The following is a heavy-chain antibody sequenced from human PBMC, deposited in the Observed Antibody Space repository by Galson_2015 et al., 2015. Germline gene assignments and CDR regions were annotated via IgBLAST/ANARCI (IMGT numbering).Heavy chain of an antibody. CDR3: ATVTKPLRYFDS. D-gene: IGHD3-9*01. J-gene: IGHJ4*02. CDR2: IYSGGST. CDR1: GFTVSTNY. Sequence: SLRLSCAASGFTVSTNYTTWVRQAPGKGLEWLSIIYSGGSTYYADSVKGRFAISRDNSKNTLDLQMNSLRAEDTAVYYCATVTKPLRYFDSWGQGTLVTVSS. V-gene: IGHV3-53*01.